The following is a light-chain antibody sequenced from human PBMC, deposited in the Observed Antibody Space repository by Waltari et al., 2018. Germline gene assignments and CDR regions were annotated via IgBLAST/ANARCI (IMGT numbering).Light chain of an antibody. J-gene: IGLJ2*01. CDR2: DVT. CDR3: CTCTSSSSYV. Sequence: QSALTPPASLSGSPAQSITLPFSGPTHHADRLKFVSWSQHHPGKAPKLIIYDVTNRPSGVTNRFSGSKSGNAASLSISGLRAEDEAVYHCCTCTSSSSYVFGGGTKVTVL. CDR1: THHADRLKF. V-gene: IGLV2-14*03.